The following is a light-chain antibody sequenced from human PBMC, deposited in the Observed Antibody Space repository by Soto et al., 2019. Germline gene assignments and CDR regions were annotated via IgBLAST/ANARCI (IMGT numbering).Light chain of an antibody. V-gene: IGKV1-5*01. J-gene: IGKJ1*01. CDR2: DAS. CDR1: QSISNS. CDR3: QQYSYYRT. Sequence: IHMTQAPSSLSVSVLDRVTITFRASQSISNSLAWYQQRPGTAPKLLIYDASTLENGVPSRFSGSGSGTEFTLTISSLQPDDSATYYCQQYSYYRTFGQGTKVDIK.